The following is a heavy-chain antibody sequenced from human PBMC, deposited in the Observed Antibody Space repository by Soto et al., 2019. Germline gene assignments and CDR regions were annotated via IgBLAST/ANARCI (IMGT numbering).Heavy chain of an antibody. D-gene: IGHD6-13*01. CDR1: GGSVSSNSYS. J-gene: IGHJ5*02. CDR2: IYASENT. Sequence: SETLSLTCTVSGGSVSSNSYSWGWIRQSPGKGLEWIATIYASENTYYNQSLLSRVTISVDTSKNQFSLKLSSVTAADTAVYYCARHQSHSSSYVDPWGQGTLVT. V-gene: IGHV4-39*01. CDR3: ARHQSHSSSYVDP.